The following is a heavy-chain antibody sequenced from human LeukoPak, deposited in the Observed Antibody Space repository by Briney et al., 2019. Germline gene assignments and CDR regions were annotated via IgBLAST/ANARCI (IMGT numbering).Heavy chain of an antibody. J-gene: IGHJ5*02. Sequence: GGSLRLPCAASGFTFGSYAMSWVRQAPGKGLEWVSLIRDSGASTYYADFVKGRFTISRDNSKNTLYLQMNSLRAEDTAVYYCASSLRFLECFISWGQGTLVTVSS. CDR1: GFTFGSYA. D-gene: IGHD3-3*01. CDR3: ASSLRFLECFIS. V-gene: IGHV3-23*01. CDR2: IRDSGAST.